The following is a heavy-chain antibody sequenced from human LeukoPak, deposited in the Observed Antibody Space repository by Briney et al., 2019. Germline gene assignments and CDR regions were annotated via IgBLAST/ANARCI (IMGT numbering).Heavy chain of an antibody. Sequence: PGGSLRLSCAASGFTFSSYAMSWVRQAPGKGLEWVSAISGSRGSTYYADSVKGRFTISRDNSKNTLYLQMNSLRAEDTAVYYCAKLPYGDHALGWFDPWGQGTLVTVSS. J-gene: IGHJ5*02. CDR2: ISGSRGST. D-gene: IGHD4-17*01. V-gene: IGHV3-23*01. CDR1: GFTFSSYA. CDR3: AKLPYGDHALGWFDP.